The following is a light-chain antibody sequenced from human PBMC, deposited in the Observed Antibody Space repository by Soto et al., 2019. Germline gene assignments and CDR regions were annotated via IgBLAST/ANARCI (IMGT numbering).Light chain of an antibody. CDR2: DVN. V-gene: IGLV2-14*01. CDR1: RSDIGGYDY. CDR3: TSYASGSSHVV. J-gene: IGLJ2*01. Sequence: QSALTQPASVSGSPGQSITLSCTGTRSDIGGYDYVSWYQRHPGKAPKLIIYDVNNRPSGVSNRFSGSKSGNTASLTISGLQADDHADYYCTSYASGSSHVVFGAGTKLTVL.